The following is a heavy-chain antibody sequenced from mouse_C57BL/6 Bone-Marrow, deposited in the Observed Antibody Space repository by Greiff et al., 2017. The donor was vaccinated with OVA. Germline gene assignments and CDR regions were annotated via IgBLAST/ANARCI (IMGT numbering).Heavy chain of an antibody. CDR1: GYAFSSSW. V-gene: IGHV1-82*01. J-gene: IGHJ2*01. Sequence: VQLQESGPELVKPGASVKISCKASGYAFSSSWMNWVKQRPGKGLEWIGRIYPGDGDTNFNGKFKGKATLTADKSSSTAYMQLSSLTSEDSAVYFCARISAQAIYDLDYWGQGTTLTVSS. CDR3: ARISAQAIYDLDY. D-gene: IGHD3-2*02. CDR2: IYPGDGDT.